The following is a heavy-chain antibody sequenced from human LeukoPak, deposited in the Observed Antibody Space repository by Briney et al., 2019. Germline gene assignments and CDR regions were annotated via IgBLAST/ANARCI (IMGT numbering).Heavy chain of an antibody. J-gene: IGHJ5*02. CDR3: VRVGDCTSAACHDTRFDP. Sequence: TLSLTCTVSGGSISSGGYYWSWIRQLPGKALEWIGYIYHSGNTVYKPSLRSRVTMSVDTSKNQFSLKLTSVTAADTGVYYCVRVGDCTSAACHDTRFDPWGRGTLVTVSS. D-gene: IGHD2-2*01. V-gene: IGHV4-31*03. CDR1: GGSISSGGYY. CDR2: IYHSGNT.